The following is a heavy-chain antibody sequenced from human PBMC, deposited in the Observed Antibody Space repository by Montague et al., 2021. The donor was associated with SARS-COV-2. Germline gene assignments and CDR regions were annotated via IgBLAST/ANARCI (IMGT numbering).Heavy chain of an antibody. CDR1: GGSFSGYY. V-gene: IGHV4-34*01. D-gene: IGHD3-22*01. Sequence: SETLSLTCAVYGGSFSGYYWSWIRQPPGKGLEWIGEINHSGSTKYNPSLKSRVTISVDTSKNQFSLKLSSVTAADTAVYYCARGTKIVFTYDYDSSGYASDYWGQGTLVTVSS. J-gene: IGHJ4*02. CDR2: INHSGST. CDR3: ARGTKIVFTYDYDSSGYASDY.